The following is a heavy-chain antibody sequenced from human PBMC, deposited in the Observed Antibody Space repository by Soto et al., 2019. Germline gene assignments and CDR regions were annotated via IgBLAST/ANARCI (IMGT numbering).Heavy chain of an antibody. D-gene: IGHD4-17*01. J-gene: IGHJ4*02. CDR3: ARDGGTVTTLAQPSPYFDY. V-gene: IGHV1-3*01. CDR2: INAGNGNT. Sequence: ASVKVSCKASGYTFTSYAMHWVRQAPGQGLEWMGWINAGNGNTKYSQRFQGRVTITRDTSASTAYMELSSLRSEDTAVYYCARDGGTVTTLAQPSPYFDYWGQEALVTVSS. CDR1: GYTFTSYA.